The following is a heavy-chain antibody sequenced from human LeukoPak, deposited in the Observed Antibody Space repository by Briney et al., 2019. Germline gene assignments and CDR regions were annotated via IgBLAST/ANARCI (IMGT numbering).Heavy chain of an antibody. CDR3: ARDRSNIGGYYFDY. V-gene: IGHV3-23*01. J-gene: IGHJ4*02. D-gene: IGHD4-11*01. Sequence: GGSLRLSCAASGFTFSSYAMSWVRQAPGKGLEWVSAISGSGGSTYYADSVKGRFTISRDNAKNSLYLQMNSLRAEDTAVYYCARDRSNIGGYYFDYWGQGTLVTVSS. CDR2: ISGSGGST. CDR1: GFTFSSYA.